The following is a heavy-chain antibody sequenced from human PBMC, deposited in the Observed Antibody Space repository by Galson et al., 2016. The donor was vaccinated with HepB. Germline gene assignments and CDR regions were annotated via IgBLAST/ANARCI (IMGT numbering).Heavy chain of an antibody. J-gene: IGHJ4*02. D-gene: IGHD4-17*01. CDR2: IYYSGST. V-gene: IGHV4-59*01. Sequence: SETLSLTCTVSGGSISNYYWSWIRQPPGKGLEWIGYIYYSGSTNYNPSLKSRVTMSVDTSKKQFSLSLTSVTAADTAVYFCARERYGDYCDSWGQGTLVTVSS. CDR3: ARERYGDYCDS. CDR1: GGSISNYY.